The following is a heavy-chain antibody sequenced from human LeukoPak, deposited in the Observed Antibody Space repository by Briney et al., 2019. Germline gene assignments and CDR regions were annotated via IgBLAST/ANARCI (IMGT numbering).Heavy chain of an antibody. V-gene: IGHV3-21*01. J-gene: IGHJ4*02. CDR1: GFTFSSYS. CDR2: ISSSSSYI. D-gene: IGHD2-2*01. CDR3: ARVGGRGYCSSTSCSPYYYFDY. Sequence: GSLRLSCAASGFTFSSYSMNWVRQAPGKGLEWVSSISSSSSYIYYADSVKGRFTISRDNAKNSLYLQMNSLRAEDTAVYYCARVGGRGYCSSTSCSPYYYFDYWGQGTLVTVSS.